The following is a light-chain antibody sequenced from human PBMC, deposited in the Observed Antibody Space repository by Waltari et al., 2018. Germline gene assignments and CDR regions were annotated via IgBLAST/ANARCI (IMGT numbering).Light chain of an antibody. CDR1: NIGTQS. CDR3: QVWDANNEPGL. J-gene: IGLJ1*01. V-gene: IGLV3-21*01. Sequence: SYVLTQPPSVSVAPGETARITCGGNNIGTQSMQWYRQKPGQAPVLVISYDSDRPSGIPERFSGSNSGDTATLTISRVEAGDEADYYCQVWDANNEPGLFGTGTEVTV. CDR2: YDS.